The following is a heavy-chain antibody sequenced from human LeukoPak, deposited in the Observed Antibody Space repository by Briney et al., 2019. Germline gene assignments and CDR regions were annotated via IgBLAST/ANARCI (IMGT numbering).Heavy chain of an antibody. V-gene: IGHV3-11*01. Sequence: GGSLRLSCAASGFTFSDYYMSWIRQAPGKGLEWVSYISSSGSTIYYADSVKGRFTISRDNAKNSLYLQMNSLRAEDTAVYYCARDKPYGTLFYYYYMDVWGKGTTVTVSS. CDR3: ARDKPYGTLFYYYYMDV. CDR2: ISSSGSTI. J-gene: IGHJ6*03. D-gene: IGHD3/OR15-3a*01. CDR1: GFTFSDYY.